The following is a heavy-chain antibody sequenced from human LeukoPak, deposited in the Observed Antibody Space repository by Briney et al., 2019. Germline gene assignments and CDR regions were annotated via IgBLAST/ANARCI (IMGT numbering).Heavy chain of an antibody. Sequence: ASVKVSCKASGYTFTSYAMHWVRQAPGQRLEWMGWINAGNGNTKYSQKFQGRVTITADESTSTAYMELSRLRSDDTAVYYCVRGYGMSSGWYSAWFDPWGQGTLVTVSS. CDR2: INAGNGNT. D-gene: IGHD6-19*01. V-gene: IGHV1-3*01. CDR3: VRGYGMSSGWYSAWFDP. J-gene: IGHJ5*02. CDR1: GYTFTSYA.